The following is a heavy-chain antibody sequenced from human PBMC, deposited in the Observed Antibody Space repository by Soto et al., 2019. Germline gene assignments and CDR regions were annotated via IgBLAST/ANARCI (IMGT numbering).Heavy chain of an antibody. V-gene: IGHV4-30-2*05. CDR1: GGSISSGGYS. D-gene: IGHD4-4*01. Sequence: SETLSLTCAVSGGSISSGGYSWTWIRQPPGKGLEWIGYIYHSASTYYNPSLKSRVTISVDTSKNQFSLKLSSVTAADTAVYYCARGMTTVNTYDYWGQGTLVTVSS. J-gene: IGHJ4*02. CDR2: IYHSAST. CDR3: ARGMTTVNTYDY.